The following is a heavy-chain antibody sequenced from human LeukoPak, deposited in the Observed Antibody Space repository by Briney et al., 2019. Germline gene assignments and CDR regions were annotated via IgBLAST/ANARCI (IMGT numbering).Heavy chain of an antibody. CDR1: GFTFSSYC. CDR3: AKDSAPRDYDSGGYGGKYWFDP. V-gene: IGHV3-30*18. CDR2: ISYDGSNK. Sequence: GGSLTLSCAASGFTFSSYCMHWVRQAPGKGLEWGAVISYDGSNKYYADSVKGRFTISRDNSKNTLYLQMNSLRAEDTAVYYCAKDSAPRDYDSGGYGGKYWFDPWGQGTLVTVSS. D-gene: IGHD3-22*01. J-gene: IGHJ5*02.